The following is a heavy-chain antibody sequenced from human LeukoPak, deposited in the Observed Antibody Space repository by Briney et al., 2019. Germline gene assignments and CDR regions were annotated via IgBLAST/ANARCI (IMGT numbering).Heavy chain of an antibody. V-gene: IGHV3-9*01. J-gene: IGHJ4*02. CDR2: VSWNSASI. CDR1: GFTFDEFA. D-gene: IGHD4/OR15-4a*01. CDR3: AKAYGGNYQRAFDY. Sequence: GRSLRLSCAASGFTFDEFAMPWVRQVPGKGLQWVSGVSWNSASIGYDKSVEGRFTISRDNTNKSLYLQMNSLRPEDTALYYCAKAYGGNYQRAFDYWGQGTLVTVSS.